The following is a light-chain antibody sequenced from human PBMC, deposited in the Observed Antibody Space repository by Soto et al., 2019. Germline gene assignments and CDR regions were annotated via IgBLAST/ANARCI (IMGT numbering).Light chain of an antibody. CDR3: QQYNIWPPIT. V-gene: IGKV3D-15*01. CDR1: QSISSN. CDR2: GAS. Sequence: EIVMTQSPATLSVSPGESAILSCRASQSISSNLAWYQQKPGQAPRRLIYGASTRATDIPARFSGSGSGTEFTLTISSVQSEDFAVYYCQQYNIWPPITFGQGTRLEI. J-gene: IGKJ5*01.